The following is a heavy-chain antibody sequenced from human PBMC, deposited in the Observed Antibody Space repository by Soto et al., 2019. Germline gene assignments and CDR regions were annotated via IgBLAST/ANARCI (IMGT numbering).Heavy chain of an antibody. D-gene: IGHD3-3*01. Sequence: QLQLQESGPGLVKPSETLSLTCTVSGGSISSSSYYWGWIRQPPGKGLEWIGSIYYSGSTYYNPSLKSRATISVDPSKNQFSLKLSSVTAADTAVYYCARGPRGTYYDFWSGYPGGMDVWGQGTTVTVSS. J-gene: IGHJ6*02. V-gene: IGHV4-39*01. CDR2: IYYSGST. CDR3: ARGPRGTYYDFWSGYPGGMDV. CDR1: GGSISSSSYY.